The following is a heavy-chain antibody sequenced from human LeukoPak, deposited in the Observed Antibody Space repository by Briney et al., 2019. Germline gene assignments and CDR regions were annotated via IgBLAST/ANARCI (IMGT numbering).Heavy chain of an antibody. J-gene: IGHJ4*02. Sequence: ASVKVSCKASGYTFTSYGISWVRQAPGQGLEWMGWMNPNSGNTGYAQKFQGRVTMTRNTSISTAYMELSSLRSEDTAVYYCARGGYFDWLPYDYWGQGTLVTVSS. D-gene: IGHD3-9*01. CDR3: ARGGYFDWLPYDY. CDR1: GYTFTSYG. V-gene: IGHV1-8*02. CDR2: MNPNSGNT.